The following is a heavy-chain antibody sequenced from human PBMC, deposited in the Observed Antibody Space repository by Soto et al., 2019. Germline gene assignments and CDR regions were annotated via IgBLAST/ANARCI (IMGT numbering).Heavy chain of an antibody. CDR1: GGSISSSSYY. D-gene: IGHD2-21*02. J-gene: IGHJ6*02. CDR2: IYYSGST. CDR3: AKQTRGTVVTRGYYYGMDV. V-gene: IGHV4-39*01. Sequence: SETLSLTCTVSGGSISSSSYYWGWIRQPPGKGLEWIGGIYYSGSTYYNPSLKSRVTISVDTSKNQFSLKLSSVTAADTAVYYCAKQTRGTVVTRGYYYGMDVWGQGTTVTVSS.